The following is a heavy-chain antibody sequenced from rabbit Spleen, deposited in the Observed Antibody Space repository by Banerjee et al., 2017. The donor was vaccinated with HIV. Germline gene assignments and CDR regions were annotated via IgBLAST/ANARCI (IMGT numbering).Heavy chain of an antibody. Sequence: QEELEESGGGLVKPEGYLTLTCKASGFSFSDRDVMCWVRQAPGKGLEWITCINIVTGKSVYASWVSGRFIMSRTSSTTVMLQMTSLTAADTATYFCARDLVTAIGWNFALWGQGTLVTVS. CDR3: ARDLVTAIGWNFAL. D-gene: IGHD7-1*01. CDR1: GFSFSDRDV. J-gene: IGHJ6*01. V-gene: IGHV1S45*01. CDR2: INIVTGKS.